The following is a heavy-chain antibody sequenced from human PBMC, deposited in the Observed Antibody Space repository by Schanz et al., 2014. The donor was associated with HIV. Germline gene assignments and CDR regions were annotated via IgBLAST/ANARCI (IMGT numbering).Heavy chain of an antibody. CDR2: FIPIFGTT. V-gene: IGHV1-69*01. CDR1: GGTFSSYA. Sequence: QVQLVQSGAEVKKPGASVKVSCKASGGTFSSYAISWVRQAPGQGLEWMGGFIPIFGTTNYAQNFQGRVTITADESASTAYMELSGLTSGDTAVYYCASDPPQNGYNSLDYWGQGTLVTVSS. J-gene: IGHJ4*02. CDR3: ASDPPQNGYNSLDY. D-gene: IGHD5-12*01.